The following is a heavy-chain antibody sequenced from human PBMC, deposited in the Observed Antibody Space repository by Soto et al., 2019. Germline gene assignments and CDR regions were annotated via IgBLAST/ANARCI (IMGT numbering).Heavy chain of an antibody. CDR3: ARVLTPLYYFDY. Sequence: SETLSLTCTVSGGSISSYYWSWIRQPPGKGLEWIGYIYYSGSTNYNPSLKSRFTISVDTSKNQFSLKLSSVTAADTAVYYCARVLTPLYYFDYWGQGTLVTVSS. CDR2: IYYSGST. V-gene: IGHV4-59*01. CDR1: GGSISSYY. J-gene: IGHJ4*02.